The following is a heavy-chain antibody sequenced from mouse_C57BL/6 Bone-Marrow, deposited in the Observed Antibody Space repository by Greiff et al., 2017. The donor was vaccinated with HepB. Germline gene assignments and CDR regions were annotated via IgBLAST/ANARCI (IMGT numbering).Heavy chain of an antibody. J-gene: IGHJ2*01. V-gene: IGHV5-15*01. Sequence: EVQLVESGGGLVQPGGSLKLSCAASGFTFSDYGMAWVRQAPRKGPEWVAFISNLAYSIYYADTVTGRFPIARENAKNTLYLEMSSLRSEDTAMYYCAREDGSSYGFDYWGQGTTLTVSS. CDR1: GFTFSDYG. D-gene: IGHD1-1*01. CDR3: AREDGSSYGFDY. CDR2: ISNLAYSI.